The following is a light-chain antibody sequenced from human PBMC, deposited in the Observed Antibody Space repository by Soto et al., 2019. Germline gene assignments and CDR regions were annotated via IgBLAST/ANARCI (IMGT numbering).Light chain of an antibody. CDR1: QSISSY. J-gene: IGKJ4*01. V-gene: IGKV1-39*01. CDR3: QQSYSTPLT. Sequence: DIQMTQSPSSLSASVGDRVTITCRASQSISSYLNWYQQKPEKAPELLIYAASSLQSGVPSRFSGSGSGTDFTLTISSLQPEDFATYYCQQSYSTPLTFGGGTKVEIK. CDR2: AAS.